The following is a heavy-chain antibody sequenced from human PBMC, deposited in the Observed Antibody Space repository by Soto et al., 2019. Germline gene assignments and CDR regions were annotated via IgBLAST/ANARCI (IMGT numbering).Heavy chain of an antibody. J-gene: IGHJ5*02. Sequence: SETLSLTCAVYGGSFSGYYWSWIRQPPGKGLEWIGEINHSGSTNYNPSLKSRVTISVDTSKNQFSLKLSSVTAAATAGYYCARALGSSWSGNWFDPWGQGTLVTVS. CDR1: GGSFSGYY. V-gene: IGHV4-34*01. CDR3: ARALGSSWSGNWFDP. D-gene: IGHD6-13*01. CDR2: INHSGST.